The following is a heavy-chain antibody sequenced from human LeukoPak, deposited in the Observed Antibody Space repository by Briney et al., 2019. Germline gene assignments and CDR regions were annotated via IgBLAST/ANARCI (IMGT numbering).Heavy chain of an antibody. Sequence: GGSLRLSCAASGFTFSSYGMHWVRQAPGKGLEWVAVIWYDGSNKYYADSVKGRFTISRDNSKNTLYLQMNSLRAEDTAVYYCAKDSSGSGYPTWGQATLVTVSS. J-gene: IGHJ5*02. D-gene: IGHD3-22*01. CDR1: GFTFSSYG. CDR2: IWYDGSNK. V-gene: IGHV3-33*06. CDR3: AKDSSGSGYPT.